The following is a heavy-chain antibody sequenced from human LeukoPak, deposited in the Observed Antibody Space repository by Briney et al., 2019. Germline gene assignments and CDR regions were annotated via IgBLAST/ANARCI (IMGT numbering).Heavy chain of an antibody. D-gene: IGHD4-23*01. CDR1: GFTFSSYS. Sequence: KPGGSLRLSCAASGFTFSSYSMNWVRQAPGKGLEWVSSISSSSSYIYYADSVKGRFTISRDNAKNSLYLQMNSLRAEDTAVYYCASAPSYGGNPLGYWGQGTLVTVSS. J-gene: IGHJ4*02. CDR3: ASAPSYGGNPLGY. CDR2: ISSSSSYI. V-gene: IGHV3-21*01.